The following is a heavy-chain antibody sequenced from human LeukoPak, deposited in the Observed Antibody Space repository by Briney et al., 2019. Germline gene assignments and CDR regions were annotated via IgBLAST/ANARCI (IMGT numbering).Heavy chain of an antibody. CDR2: IWYDGSHE. CDR3: GYYDTGTTHTFDI. CDR1: GFTFSSFG. D-gene: IGHD3-22*01. J-gene: IGHJ3*02. V-gene: IGHV3-33*01. Sequence: GGSLRLSCATSGFTFSSFGMYWVRQAPGKGLEGVAAIWYDGSHEDYVDSVKGRFTISRDNSKNTVYLQMNSLRAEDTAVYYCGYYDTGTTHTFDIWGQGTMVTVSS.